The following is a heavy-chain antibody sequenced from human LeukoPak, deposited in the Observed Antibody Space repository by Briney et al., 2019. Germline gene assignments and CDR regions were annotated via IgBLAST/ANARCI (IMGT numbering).Heavy chain of an antibody. CDR3: ARLGFTSGYGWDGGYYYYYMDV. CDR2: IKQDGSEK. V-gene: IGHV3-7*01. Sequence: GGSLRLSCAASGFTFSSYWKSWVRQAPGKGLEWVANIKQDGSEKYYVDSVKGRFTISRDNAKNSLFLQMNNVKTEDTAVYYCARLGFTSGYGWDGGYYYYYMDVRGKGTTVTVSS. J-gene: IGHJ6*03. CDR1: GFTFSSYW. D-gene: IGHD1-1*01.